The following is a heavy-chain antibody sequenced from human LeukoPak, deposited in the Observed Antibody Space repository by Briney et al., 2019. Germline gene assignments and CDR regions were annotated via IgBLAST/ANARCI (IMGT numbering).Heavy chain of an antibody. CDR1: GGSISSGGYY. CDR3: ARIPARYDYYDSSGYYRDAFDI. J-gene: IGHJ3*02. D-gene: IGHD3-22*01. CDR2: IYYSGST. V-gene: IGHV4-31*03. Sequence: SETLSLTCTVSGGSISSGGYYWSWIRQHPGKGLEWIGYIYYSGSTHYNPSLKSRVTISVDTSKNQFSLKLSSVTAADTAVYYCARIPARYDYYDSSGYYRDAFDIWGQGTMVTVSS.